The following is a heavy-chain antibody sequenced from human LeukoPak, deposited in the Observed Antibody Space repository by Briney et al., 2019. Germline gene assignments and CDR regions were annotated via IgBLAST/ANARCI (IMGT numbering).Heavy chain of an antibody. Sequence: GGSLRLSCAASGFTFSTYAMSWVRQAPGKGLEWVSGISGSGGSTYYADSVKGRFTISRDNAKNSLYLQMNSLRAEDTAVYYCAREGGVPIAATAYYYYMDVWGKGTTVTISS. V-gene: IGHV3-23*01. D-gene: IGHD6-13*01. CDR2: ISGSGGST. J-gene: IGHJ6*03. CDR1: GFTFSTYA. CDR3: AREGGVPIAATAYYYYMDV.